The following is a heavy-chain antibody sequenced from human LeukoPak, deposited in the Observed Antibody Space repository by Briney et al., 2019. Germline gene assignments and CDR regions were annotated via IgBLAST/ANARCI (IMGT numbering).Heavy chain of an antibody. V-gene: IGHV4-59*01. CDR1: GGSISSYY. Sequence: PSETLSLTCTVSGGSISSYYWSWIRQPPGKGLEWIGYIYYSGSTNYNPSLKSRVTISVDTSKNQFSLRLSSVTAADTAVYYCARQLGIGLRYRYFDLWGRGTLVTVSS. D-gene: IGHD7-27*01. CDR2: IYYSGST. J-gene: IGHJ2*01. CDR3: ARQLGIGLRYRYFDL.